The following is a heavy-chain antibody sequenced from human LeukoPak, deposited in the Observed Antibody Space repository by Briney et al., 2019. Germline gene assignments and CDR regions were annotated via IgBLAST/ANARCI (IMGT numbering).Heavy chain of an antibody. CDR3: ARGRTFDN. Sequence: SETLSLTCTVSGGSISSYYWSWIRQPPGKGLEWIGNIYDRGSTKYNPSLKSRVTISVDTSKNQFSLRLSSVTAADTAVYYCARGRTFDNWGREPWSPSPQ. J-gene: IGHJ4*02. CDR1: GGSISSYY. V-gene: IGHV4-59*01. CDR2: IYDRGST.